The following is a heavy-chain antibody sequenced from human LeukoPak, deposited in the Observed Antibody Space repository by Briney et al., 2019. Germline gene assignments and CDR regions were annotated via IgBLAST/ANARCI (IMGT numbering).Heavy chain of an antibody. J-gene: IGHJ4*02. CDR1: GFTFDDYA. Sequence: PGGSLRLSCAVSGFTFDDYAMHWVRQAPGKGLEWVSGISWNSGSIGYADSVKGRFTISRDNAKNSLYLQMNSLRAEDTALYYCAKGTEPAASKLDFDYWGQGTLVTVSS. V-gene: IGHV3-9*01. CDR3: AKGTEPAASKLDFDY. D-gene: IGHD2-2*01. CDR2: ISWNSGSI.